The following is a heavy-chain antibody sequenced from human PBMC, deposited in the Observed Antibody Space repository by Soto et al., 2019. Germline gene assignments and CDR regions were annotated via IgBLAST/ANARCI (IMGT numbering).Heavy chain of an antibody. CDR1: GFTFSSYA. V-gene: IGHV3-30-3*01. J-gene: IGHJ6*02. CDR2: ISYDGSHK. CDR3: ARGYDFWSGYYYPYGMDV. Sequence: QVQLVESGGGVVQPGRSLRLSCAASGFTFSSYAMHWVRQAPGKGLEWVAVISYDGSHKSYADSVKGRFTISRDNSKNTLYLQMNSVRAEDTAVYYCARGYDFWSGYYYPYGMDVWGQGTTVTVSS. D-gene: IGHD3-3*01.